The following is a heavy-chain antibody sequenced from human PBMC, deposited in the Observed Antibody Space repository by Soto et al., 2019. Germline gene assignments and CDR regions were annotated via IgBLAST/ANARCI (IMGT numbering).Heavy chain of an antibody. CDR1: GFTFSSYE. CDR2: ISSSGSTI. Sequence: EVQLVESGGGLVQPGGSLRLSCAASGFTFSSYEMNWVRQAPGKGLEWVSYISSSGSTIYYADSVKGRFTISRDNAKKTLYLQMNSLRDEDTAVYYCARDYSKSVHPYYYYGMDVWGQGTTVTVSS. J-gene: IGHJ6*02. D-gene: IGHD4-4*01. V-gene: IGHV3-48*03. CDR3: ARDYSKSVHPYYYYGMDV.